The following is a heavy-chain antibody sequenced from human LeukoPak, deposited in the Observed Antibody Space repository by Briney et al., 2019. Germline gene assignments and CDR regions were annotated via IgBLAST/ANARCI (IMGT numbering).Heavy chain of an antibody. V-gene: IGHV3-23*01. CDR1: GFTFSSYA. D-gene: IGHD2-2*01. CDR2: ISGSCGST. Sequence: GGSLRLSCAASGFTFSSYAMSWVRQAPGKGLECVSAISGSCGSTYYADSVKGRFTISRDNSKNTLYLQMNSLRAEDTAVYYCAKAVGYCSSTSCYDGVYWGQGTLVTVSS. CDR3: AKAVGYCSSTSCYDGVY. J-gene: IGHJ4*02.